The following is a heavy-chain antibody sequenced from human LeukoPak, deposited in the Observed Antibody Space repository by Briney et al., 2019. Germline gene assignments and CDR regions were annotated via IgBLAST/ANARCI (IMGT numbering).Heavy chain of an antibody. J-gene: IGHJ4*02. CDR1: GYTFTSYG. CDR2: ISAYNGNT. CDR3: ARDLTGLTPLRYSREGSTPFDY. D-gene: IGHD3-9*01. V-gene: IGHV1-18*01. Sequence: ASVKVSCKASGYTFTSYGISWVRQAPGQGLEWMGWISAYNGNTNYAQKLQGRVAMTTDTSTSTAYMELRSLRSDDTAVYYCARDLTGLTPLRYSREGSTPFDYWGQGTLVTVSS.